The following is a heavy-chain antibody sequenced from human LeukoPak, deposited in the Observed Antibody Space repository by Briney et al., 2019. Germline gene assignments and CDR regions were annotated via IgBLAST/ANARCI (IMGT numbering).Heavy chain of an antibody. J-gene: IGHJ4*02. V-gene: IGHV1-2*02. CDR1: GGTFSSYA. CDR2: INPNSGGT. D-gene: IGHD6-13*01. CDR3: ARAIAAAGTKPVYPCDY. Sequence: ASVKVSCKASGGTFSSYAISWVRQAPGQGLEWMGWINPNSGGTNYAQKFQGRVTMTRDTSISTAYMELSRLRSDDTAVYYCARAIAAAGTKPVYPCDYWGQGTLVTVSS.